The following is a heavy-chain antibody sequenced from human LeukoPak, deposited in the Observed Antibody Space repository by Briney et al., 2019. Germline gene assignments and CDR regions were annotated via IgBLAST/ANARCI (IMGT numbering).Heavy chain of an antibody. CDR2: INPSGGST. D-gene: IGHD6-19*01. Sequence: ASVRVSCMASGYTFTSYYMHWVRQAPGQGVEWMGIINPSGGSTSYAQKLQGRVTMTREISTSTVYMELSSLRSEDTSVYYCARDRGIAVAGRAFDIWGQGTMGTVSS. V-gene: IGHV1-46*04. CDR3: ARDRGIAVAGRAFDI. CDR1: GYTFTSYY. J-gene: IGHJ3*02.